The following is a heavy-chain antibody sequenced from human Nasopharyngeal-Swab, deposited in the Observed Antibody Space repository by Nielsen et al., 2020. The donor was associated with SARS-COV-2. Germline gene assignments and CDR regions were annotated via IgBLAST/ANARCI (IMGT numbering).Heavy chain of an antibody. D-gene: IGHD3-22*01. CDR1: GFTFSSYV. CDR2: LTSDGAST. Sequence: GESLKISCAASGFTFSSYVMSWVRQAPGKGLEWVSGLTSDGASTDYADSVKGRFTISRDNSKNTLYLQMNSLRAEDTAVFYCAKDSFIVVRGPTSRPFDYWGQGTLVTVSS. CDR3: AKDSFIVVRGPTSRPFDY. V-gene: IGHV3-23*01. J-gene: IGHJ4*02.